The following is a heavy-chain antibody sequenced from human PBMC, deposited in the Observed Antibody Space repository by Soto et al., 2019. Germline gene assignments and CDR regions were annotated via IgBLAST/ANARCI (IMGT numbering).Heavy chain of an antibody. D-gene: IGHD6-13*01. V-gene: IGHV1-69*01. Sequence: QVQLVQSGAEVKKPGSSVKVSCNASGGTFSSYAISWVRQAPGQGLEWMGGIIPIFGTANYAQKFQGRVTISAEECTSTAYMELRSLRSEDTAVYYCARGEMGYSSRWPQYTDYFYYGMDVWGQGTTVTVSS. CDR1: GGTFSSYA. CDR2: IIPIFGTA. CDR3: ARGEMGYSSRWPQYTDYFYYGMDV. J-gene: IGHJ6*02.